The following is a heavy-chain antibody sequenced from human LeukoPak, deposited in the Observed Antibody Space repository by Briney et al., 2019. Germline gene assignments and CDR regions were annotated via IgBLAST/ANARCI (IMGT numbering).Heavy chain of an antibody. Sequence: SETLSLTCAVQGGSFSGYYWSWIRQPPGRGLEWLGEINHSGSTNYNPSLKSRVTISLDTAKNQFSLKLSSVTAADTAVYYCARVQSRLSWFDPWGQGTLVTVSS. V-gene: IGHV4-34*01. CDR1: GGSFSGYY. CDR2: INHSGST. CDR3: ARVQSRLSWFDP. J-gene: IGHJ5*02.